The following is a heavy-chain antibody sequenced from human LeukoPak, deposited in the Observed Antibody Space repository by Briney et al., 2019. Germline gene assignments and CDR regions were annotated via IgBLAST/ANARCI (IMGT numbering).Heavy chain of an antibody. V-gene: IGHV1-18*01. Sequence: ASVKVSCKASGGTFSSYGISWVRQAPGQGLEWMGWISAYNGNTNYAQKLQGRVTMTTDTSTSTAYMELRSLRSDDTAVYYCARGYDFWSPYYYGMDVWGQGTTVTVSS. CDR1: GGTFSSYG. D-gene: IGHD3-3*01. J-gene: IGHJ6*02. CDR3: ARGYDFWSPYYYGMDV. CDR2: ISAYNGNT.